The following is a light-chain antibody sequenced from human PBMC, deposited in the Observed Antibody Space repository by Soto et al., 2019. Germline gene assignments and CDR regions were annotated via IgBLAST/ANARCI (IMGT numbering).Light chain of an antibody. CDR2: AAS. Sequence: DIQVTQSPSSLSASVGDRVTITCRASQSVSHYLNWYRQKQGKAPELLIYAASTLQSGVPSRFSGTGSGTDFTLTISSLQPEDFATYYCQQSFHMYTFGQGTKVDIK. CDR3: QQSFHMYT. J-gene: IGKJ2*01. CDR1: QSVSHY. V-gene: IGKV1-39*01.